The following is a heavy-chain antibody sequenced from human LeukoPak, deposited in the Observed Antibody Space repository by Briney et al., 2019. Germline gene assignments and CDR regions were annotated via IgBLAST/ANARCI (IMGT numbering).Heavy chain of an antibody. CDR1: GFTFSSYW. D-gene: IGHD6-13*01. V-gene: IGHV3-7*01. Sequence: GGSLRLSCAASGFTFSSYWMSWVRQAPGKGLEWVANIKQDGSEKYYVDSVKGRFTISRDNAKNSLYLQMNSLRAEDTAVYYCARQSSSSYHYFDYWGQGTLVTLSS. CDR3: ARQSSSSYHYFDY. CDR2: IKQDGSEK. J-gene: IGHJ4*02.